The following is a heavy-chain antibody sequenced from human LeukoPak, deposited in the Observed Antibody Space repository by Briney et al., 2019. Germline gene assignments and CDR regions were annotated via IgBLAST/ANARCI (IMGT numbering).Heavy chain of an antibody. D-gene: IGHD3-22*01. CDR3: AREAAEADSSGQFDY. CDR1: GGSISSYY. Sequence: SETLSLTCTVSGGSISSYYWSWIRQPAGKGLEWMGYIYYSGGTNYNPSLKSRVTISVDTSKNQFSLKLSSVTAADTAVYYCAREAAEADSSGQFDYWGQGTLVTVSS. CDR2: IYYSGGT. V-gene: IGHV4-59*01. J-gene: IGHJ4*02.